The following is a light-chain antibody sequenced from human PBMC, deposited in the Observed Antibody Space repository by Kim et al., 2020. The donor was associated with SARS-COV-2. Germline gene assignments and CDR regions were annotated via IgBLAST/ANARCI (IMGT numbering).Light chain of an antibody. CDR3: NSRASNGNVVV. CDR2: GKN. CDR1: SLRSYY. J-gene: IGLJ2*01. V-gene: IGLV3-19*01. Sequence: SSELTQDPAVSVALGQTVRITCQGDSLRSYYATWYQQKPGQAPVLVIYGKNNRPSGIPDRFAGSSSGNTASLTITATQADDEADYYCNSRASNGNVVV.